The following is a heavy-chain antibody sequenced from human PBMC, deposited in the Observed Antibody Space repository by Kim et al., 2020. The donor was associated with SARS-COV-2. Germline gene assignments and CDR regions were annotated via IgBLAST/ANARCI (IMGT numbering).Heavy chain of an antibody. Sequence: GGSLRLSCAASGFTFSGSAMHWVRQASGKGLEWVGRIRSKANSYATAYAASVKGRFTISRDDSKNTAYLKMNSLKTEDTAVYYCTRTVVDTEKWFDYYYYMDVWGKGTTVTVSS. CDR2: IRSKANSYAT. CDR1: GFTFSGSA. CDR3: TRTVVDTEKWFDYYYYMDV. D-gene: IGHD5-18*01. V-gene: IGHV3-73*01. J-gene: IGHJ6*03.